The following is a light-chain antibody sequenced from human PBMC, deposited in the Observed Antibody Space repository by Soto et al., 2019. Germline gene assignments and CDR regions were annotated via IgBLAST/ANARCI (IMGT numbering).Light chain of an antibody. V-gene: IGKV1-5*03. J-gene: IGKJ1*01. CDR1: QTISTW. CDR2: RAY. Sequence: DIQMTQSPSTLSASVGDRVTITCRASQTISTWLAWYQQKPGKAPNLLIYRAYSLESGVPSRFSGSGSGTEFTLTISSLQPDDVSTYYCQQYNTYSRTFGQGTKVEIK. CDR3: QQYNTYSRT.